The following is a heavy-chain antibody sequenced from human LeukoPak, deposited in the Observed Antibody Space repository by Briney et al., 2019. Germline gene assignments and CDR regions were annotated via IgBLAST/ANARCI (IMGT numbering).Heavy chain of an antibody. CDR1: GFTFSSYA. D-gene: IGHD6-25*01. CDR3: ARGSIAPDYYYYGMDV. J-gene: IGHJ6*02. CDR2: ISYDGNNK. Sequence: GGSLRLSCAASGFTFSSYAMHWVRQAPGKGLEWVAVISYDGNNKFYADSVKGRFTISRDNSKHTLYLQMNSLRSEDTAVYYCARGSIAPDYYYYGMDVWGQGTTVTVS. V-gene: IGHV3-30*04.